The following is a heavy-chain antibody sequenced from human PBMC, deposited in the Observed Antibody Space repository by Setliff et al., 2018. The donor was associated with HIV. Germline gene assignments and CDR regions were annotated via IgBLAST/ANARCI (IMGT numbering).Heavy chain of an antibody. CDR1: GGTFSSYG. J-gene: IGHJ3*01. CDR2: STPILDTT. Sequence: SVKVSCKASGGTFSSYGITWVRQAPGQGLEWMGGSTPILDTTNYAQKFQGRVTLTADESTSTMYMELSSLTSDDTAVYYCAGPRGDEAFDVWGQGTMVTVSS. V-gene: IGHV1-69*13. CDR3: AGPRGDEAFDV.